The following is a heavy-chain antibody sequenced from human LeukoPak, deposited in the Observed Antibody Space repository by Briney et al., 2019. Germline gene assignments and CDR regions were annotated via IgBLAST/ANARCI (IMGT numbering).Heavy chain of an antibody. CDR2: ISWISGSI. Sequence: GGSLRLSCAASGFTFDDYAMHWVRQAPGKGLEWVSGISWISGSIGYADSVKGRFTISRDNAKNSLYLQMNSLKAEDTALYYCAKVGIAVAGTWGYFDYWGQGTLVTVSS. J-gene: IGHJ4*02. D-gene: IGHD6-19*01. V-gene: IGHV3-9*01. CDR1: GFTFDDYA. CDR3: AKVGIAVAGTWGYFDY.